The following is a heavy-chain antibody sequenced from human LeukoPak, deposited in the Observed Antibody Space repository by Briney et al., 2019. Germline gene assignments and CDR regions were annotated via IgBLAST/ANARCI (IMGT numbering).Heavy chain of an antibody. CDR1: GFTFSSYA. J-gene: IGHJ4*02. Sequence: PGGSLRLSCAASGFTFSSYAMSWVRQAPGKGLEWVSAISGSGGSTYYADSVKGRFTISRDNSKNTLYLQMNSLRAEDTAVYYCAKLTGTTYLHPYYFDYWGQGTLVTVSS. V-gene: IGHV3-23*01. CDR3: AKLTGTTYLHPYYFDY. D-gene: IGHD4-17*01. CDR2: ISGSGGST.